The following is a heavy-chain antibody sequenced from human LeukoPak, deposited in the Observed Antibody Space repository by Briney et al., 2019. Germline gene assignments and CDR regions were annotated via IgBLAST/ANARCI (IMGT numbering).Heavy chain of an antibody. CDR1: GFTFSSYS. CDR2: ISSSSSYI. D-gene: IGHD3-10*01. J-gene: IGHJ4*02. CDR3: ARALYGSGSYYY. Sequence: GGSLRLSCAASGFTFSSYSMNWVRQAPGKGLEWVSSISSSSSYIYYADSVKGRFTISRDNAKNSLYLQMNSPRAEDTAVYYCARALYGSGSYYYWGQGTLVTVSS. V-gene: IGHV3-21*01.